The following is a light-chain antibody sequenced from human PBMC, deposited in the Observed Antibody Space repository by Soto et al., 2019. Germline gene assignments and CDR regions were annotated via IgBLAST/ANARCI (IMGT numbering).Light chain of an antibody. Sequence: DFQLTQSPSFLSASIGDRVTITCRASQGISSYLAWYQQKPGKAPKLLIYTASSLQGGVPSRFSGSGSGTEFTLTITSLQPEDFATYFCLLHKSYVWTFGQGTKVDIK. CDR3: LLHKSYVWT. CDR2: TAS. CDR1: QGISSY. V-gene: IGKV1-9*01. J-gene: IGKJ1*01.